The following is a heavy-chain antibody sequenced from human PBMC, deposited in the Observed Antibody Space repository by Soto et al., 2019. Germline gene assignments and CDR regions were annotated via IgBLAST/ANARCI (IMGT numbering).Heavy chain of an antibody. CDR3: ARECTAWPLAYGLDV. J-gene: IGHJ6*02. D-gene: IGHD2-8*02. CDR1: GFTFTSYT. V-gene: IGHV3-21*01. Sequence: GGSLRLSCAASGFTFTSYTMNWVRRAPGKGLEWVSSISSRSDIYYADSVKGRFTISRDNAKNSVSLQMNSLRAEDTAVYYCARECTAWPLAYGLDVWGQGTTVTVSS. CDR2: ISSRSDI.